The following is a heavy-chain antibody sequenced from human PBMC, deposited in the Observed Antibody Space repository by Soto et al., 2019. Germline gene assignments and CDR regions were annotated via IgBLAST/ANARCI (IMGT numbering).Heavy chain of an antibody. V-gene: IGHV3-23*01. J-gene: IGHJ4*02. D-gene: IGHD5-12*01. Sequence: GGSLRLSCAASGFTFSSYAMSWVRQAPGKGLEWVSAISGSGGSTYYADSVKGRFTISRDNSKNTLYLQMNSLRAEDTAVYYCAKDLGDGYNFNYFDYWGQGTLVTVSS. CDR2: ISGSGGST. CDR1: GFTFSSYA. CDR3: AKDLGDGYNFNYFDY.